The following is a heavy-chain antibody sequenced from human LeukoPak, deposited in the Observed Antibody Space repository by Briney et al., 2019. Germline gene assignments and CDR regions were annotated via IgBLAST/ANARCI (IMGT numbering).Heavy chain of an antibody. V-gene: IGHV3-30*02. CDR2: IRYDGSNK. J-gene: IGHJ4*02. CDR3: AKGYGSRRSWGFDY. Sequence: GGSLRLSCAASGFTFSSLGMHWVRQAPGKGLEGLASIRYDGSNKYYADSVKGRFTISRDNSKNTLYVQMNSLRAEDTAVYYCAKGYGSRRSWGFDYWGQGTLVTVSS. CDR1: GFTFSSLG. D-gene: IGHD6-13*01.